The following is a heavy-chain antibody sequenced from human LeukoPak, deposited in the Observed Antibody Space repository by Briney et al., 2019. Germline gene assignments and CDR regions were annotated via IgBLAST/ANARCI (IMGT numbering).Heavy chain of an antibody. CDR3: ASILDSSGYYSPWEVDY. Sequence: ASVKVSCKASGYTFTGYYMHWVRQAPGQGLEWMGRINPNSGGTNYAQKFQGRVTMTRDTSISTAYMEPSRLRSDDTAVYYCASILDSSGYYSPWEVDYWGQGTLVTVSS. J-gene: IGHJ4*02. CDR2: INPNSGGT. D-gene: IGHD3-22*01. CDR1: GYTFTGYY. V-gene: IGHV1-2*06.